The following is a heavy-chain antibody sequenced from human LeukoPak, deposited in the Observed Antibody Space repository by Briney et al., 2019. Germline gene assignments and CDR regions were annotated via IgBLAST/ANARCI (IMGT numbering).Heavy chain of an antibody. CDR3: ARVGRNNWFDP. CDR1: GFTFSSYW. D-gene: IGHD1-26*01. V-gene: IGHV3-7*01. J-gene: IGHJ5*02. CDR2: IKQDGSEK. Sequence: GGSLRLSCAASGFTFSSYWMSWVRQAPGKGLEWVANIKQDGSEKYYVDSVKGRFTISRDNAKNSLYLQMNSLRADDTAVYYCARVGRNNWFDPWGQGTLVTVSS.